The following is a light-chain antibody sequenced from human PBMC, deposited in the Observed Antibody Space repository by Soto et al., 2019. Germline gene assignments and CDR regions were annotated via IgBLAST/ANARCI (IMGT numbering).Light chain of an antibody. J-gene: IGLJ3*02. Sequence: QSPLTQPPSASGSPGQSVTISCCGTSTDVGGDDSVSWYQQHPGKAPELMIYGVNKRPSAVPDRFSGSKSGNTASLTVSGLQTEDEADYYCISYVDSGNLVFGGGTQLTVL. V-gene: IGLV2-8*01. CDR1: STDVGGDDS. CDR2: GVN. CDR3: ISYVDSGNLV.